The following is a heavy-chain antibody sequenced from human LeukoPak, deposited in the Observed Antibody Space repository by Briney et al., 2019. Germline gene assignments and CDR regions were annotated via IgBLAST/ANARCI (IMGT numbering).Heavy chain of an antibody. Sequence: GGSLRLSCAASGFTFSSYWMHWVRQAPGKGLVRVSRINSDGSSTSYADSVKGRFTISRDNAKNTLYLQMNSLRAEDTAVYYCAREGYGDYYFDYWGQGTLVTVSS. CDR2: INSDGSST. D-gene: IGHD4-17*01. CDR1: GFTFSSYW. J-gene: IGHJ4*02. V-gene: IGHV3-74*01. CDR3: AREGYGDYYFDY.